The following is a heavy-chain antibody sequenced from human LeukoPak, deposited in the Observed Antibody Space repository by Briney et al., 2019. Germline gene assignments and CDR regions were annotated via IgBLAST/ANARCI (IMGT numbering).Heavy chain of an antibody. D-gene: IGHD5-12*01. CDR3: ARADRVATTYFDY. CDR1: GYTFTGYF. CDR2: INPNTGGT. Sequence: ASVKVSCKASGYTFTGYFIHWVRQAPGQGLEWMGRINPNTGGTNYAQKFQGRVTMTRDTSISTAYMELSRLRSDDTAVYYCARADRVATTYFDYWGQGTLVTVSS. J-gene: IGHJ4*02. V-gene: IGHV1-2*06.